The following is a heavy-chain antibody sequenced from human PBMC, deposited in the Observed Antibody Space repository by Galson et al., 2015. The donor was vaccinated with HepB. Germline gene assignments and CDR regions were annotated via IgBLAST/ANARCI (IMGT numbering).Heavy chain of an antibody. Sequence: SVKVSCKASGYSFIKFAMHWVRQAPGQRPEWMGWISAGKDDTSYSQKLQGRVTISRDTSATTVYMELRRLTSEDTAVYYCAREGASSWNPDYWGQGTLVTVSS. J-gene: IGHJ4*02. CDR2: ISAGKDDT. CDR3: AREGASSWNPDY. D-gene: IGHD1-1*01. CDR1: GYSFIKFA. V-gene: IGHV1-3*01.